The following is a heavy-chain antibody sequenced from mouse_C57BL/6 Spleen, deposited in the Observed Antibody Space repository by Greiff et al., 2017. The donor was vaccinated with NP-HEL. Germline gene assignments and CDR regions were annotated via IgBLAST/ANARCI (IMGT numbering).Heavy chain of an antibody. CDR2: INYDGSST. V-gene: IGHV5-16*01. Sequence: EVKLMESEGGLVQPGRSLKLSCTASGFTFSDYYMAWVRQVPEKGLEWVANINYDGSSTYYLDSLKSRFIIARDNAKNILYLQMSSLKSEDTATYYCARDGGKDYAMDYWGQGTSVTVSS. CDR1: GFTFSDYY. CDR3: ARDGGKDYAMDY. D-gene: IGHD2-1*01. J-gene: IGHJ4*01.